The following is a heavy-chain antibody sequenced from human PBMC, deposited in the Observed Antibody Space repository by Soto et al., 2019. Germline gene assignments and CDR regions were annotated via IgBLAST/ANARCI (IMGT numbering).Heavy chain of an antibody. CDR1: GGSISSYY. D-gene: IGHD6-6*01. J-gene: IGHJ6*02. V-gene: IGHV4-59*12. CDR3: ARGGIAARFYYYYGMDV. Sequence: SETLSLTCTVSGGSISSYYWSWIRQPPGKGLEYIGYIYYTGSTNYNPSLKSRVTISVDTSKNQFSLKLSSVTAADTAVYYCARGGIAARFYYYYGMDVWGQGTTVTVSS. CDR2: IYYTGST.